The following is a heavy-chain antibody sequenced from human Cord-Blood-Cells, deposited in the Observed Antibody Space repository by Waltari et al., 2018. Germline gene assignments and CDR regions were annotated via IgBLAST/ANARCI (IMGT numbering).Heavy chain of an antibody. V-gene: IGHV4-34*01. Sequence: QVQLQQWGAGLLKPSETLSLTCAVYGGSFSGYYSSWIPQPPGKGLEWIGEINHSGSTNYNPSLKSRVTISVDTSKNQFSLKLSSVTAADTAVYYCARDRDWQGVRYFDLWGRGTLVTVSS. CDR3: ARDRDWQGVRYFDL. CDR1: GGSFSGYY. D-gene: IGHD3-9*01. J-gene: IGHJ2*01. CDR2: INHSGST.